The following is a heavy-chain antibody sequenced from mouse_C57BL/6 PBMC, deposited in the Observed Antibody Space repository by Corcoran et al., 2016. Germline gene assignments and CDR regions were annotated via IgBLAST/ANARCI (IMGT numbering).Heavy chain of an antibody. J-gene: IGHJ4*01. V-gene: IGHV9-3*01. D-gene: IGHD1-1*01. CDR1: GYTFTTYG. CDR2: INTYSGVP. Sequence: QIQLVQSGPELKKPGETVKISCKASGYTFTTYGMSWVKQAPGKGLKWMGWINTYSGVPTYADDFKGRFAFSLETSASTAYLQINNLKNEDTATYFCARDPGSYYYGSSFYAMDYWGQGTSVTVSS. CDR3: ARDPGSYYYGSSFYAMDY.